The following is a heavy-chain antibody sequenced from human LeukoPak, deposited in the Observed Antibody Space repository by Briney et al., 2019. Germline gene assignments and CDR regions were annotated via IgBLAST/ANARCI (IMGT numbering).Heavy chain of an antibody. CDR1: GFTFSSYW. CDR3: YGSGSYWDFDF. J-gene: IGHJ4*02. CDR2: INSDGSST. Sequence: GGSLRLSCAASGFTFSSYWMHWVRQAPGKGLVWVSRINSDGSSTSYADSVKGRFTISRDNAKNTLYLQMNSLRAEDTAVYYCYGSGSYWDFDFWGQGTLVTVSS. D-gene: IGHD3-10*01. V-gene: IGHV3-74*01.